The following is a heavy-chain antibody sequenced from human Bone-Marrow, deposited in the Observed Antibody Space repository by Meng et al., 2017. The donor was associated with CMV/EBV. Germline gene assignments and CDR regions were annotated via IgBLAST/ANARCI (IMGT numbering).Heavy chain of an antibody. Sequence: AGSLRLSCAAFGFTFSSYAMHWVRQAPGKGLEWVAVISYDGSNKYYADSVKGRFTISRDNSKNTLYLQMNSLRAEDTAVHYCARYPSREYYFDYWGQGTLVTVSS. CDR3: ARYPSREYYFDY. J-gene: IGHJ4*02. V-gene: IGHV3-30*04. CDR1: GFTFSSYA. D-gene: IGHD6-6*01. CDR2: ISYDGSNK.